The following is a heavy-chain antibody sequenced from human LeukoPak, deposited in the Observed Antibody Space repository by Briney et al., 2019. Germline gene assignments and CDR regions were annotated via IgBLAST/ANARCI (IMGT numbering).Heavy chain of an antibody. CDR1: GFTLNNYW. V-gene: IGHV3-74*01. D-gene: IGHD4-23*01. J-gene: IGHJ3*01. CDR2: INTDNGDGSST. CDR3: ARDLYGGLL. Sequence: GGSLRLSCAASGFTLNNYWMHWVRHAPGKGLVWVSRINTDNGDGSSTFYADSVKGRFTISKDTAKNTLYLQMNSLRAEDTAVYYCARDLYGGLLWGQGTMVTVSS.